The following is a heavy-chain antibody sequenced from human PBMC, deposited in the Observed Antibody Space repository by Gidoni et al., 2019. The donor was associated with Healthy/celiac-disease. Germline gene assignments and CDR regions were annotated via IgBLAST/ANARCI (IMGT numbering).Heavy chain of an antibody. CDR2: IYYSGST. D-gene: IGHD2-21*02. Sequence: WIGSIYYSGSTYYNPSLKSRVTISVDTSKNQFSLKLSSVTAADTAVYYCASLVVVTARTFDYWGQGTLVTVSS. J-gene: IGHJ4*02. V-gene: IGHV4-39*01. CDR3: ASLVVVTARTFDY.